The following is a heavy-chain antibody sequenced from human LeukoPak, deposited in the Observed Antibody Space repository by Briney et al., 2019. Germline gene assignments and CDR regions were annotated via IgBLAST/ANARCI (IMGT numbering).Heavy chain of an antibody. CDR3: ARDSEAVADY. V-gene: IGHV3-30-3*01. J-gene: IGHJ4*02. Sequence: GGSLRLSCAASGFTFSSYAMHWVRQAPGKGLEWVAVISYDGSNKYYADSVKGRFTISRDNSKNTLYLQMSSLRAEDTAVYYCARDSEAVADYWGQGTPVTVSS. CDR1: GFTFSSYA. D-gene: IGHD6-19*01. CDR2: ISYDGSNK.